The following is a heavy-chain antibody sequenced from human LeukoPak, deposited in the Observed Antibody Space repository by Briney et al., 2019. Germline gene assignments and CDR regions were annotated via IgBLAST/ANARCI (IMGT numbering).Heavy chain of an antibody. D-gene: IGHD4-17*01. J-gene: IGHJ4*02. V-gene: IGHV3-7*01. CDR2: IEQDGSEK. CDR3: AKREAITVIYYFDY. Sequence: PGGSLRLSCAASGFTFSSYWMSWVRQAPGKGLEWVANIEQDGSEKYYVDSVKGRFTISRDNAKNSLYLQMNSLRAEDTAVYYCAKREAITVIYYFDYWGQGTLVTVSS. CDR1: GFTFSSYW.